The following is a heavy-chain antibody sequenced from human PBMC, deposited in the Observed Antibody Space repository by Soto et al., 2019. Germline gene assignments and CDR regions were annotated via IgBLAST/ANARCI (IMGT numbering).Heavy chain of an antibody. D-gene: IGHD4-4*01. Sequence: GGSLRLSCAASGFIFTSYGMHWVRQAPGKGLEWMALILHDGSAEYYADSVKGRFTISRDNSKNTLYLQMNSLTAEDTAVYYCARSRDGYSFYFYYGMDGWGKGTTVTVSS. J-gene: IGHJ6*04. CDR2: ILHDGSAE. CDR1: GFIFTSYG. V-gene: IGHV3-30*03. CDR3: ARSRDGYSFYFYYGMDG.